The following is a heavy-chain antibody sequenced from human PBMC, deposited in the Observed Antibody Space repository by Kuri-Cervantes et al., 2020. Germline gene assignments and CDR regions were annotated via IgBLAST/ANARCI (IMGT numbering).Heavy chain of an antibody. CDR2: ISDDGSRP. Sequence: GESLKISCAASGFTFSGYGVCWVRQDPDRGLEWVAVISDDGSRPYYADSVKGRFTISRDNSKNTLYLQMNSLRAEDTAVYYCARARRYGVGSYDYLYMDVWGKGTTVTVS. CDR3: ARARRYGVGSYDYLYMDV. D-gene: IGHD3-10*01. J-gene: IGHJ6*03. CDR1: GFTFSGYG. V-gene: IGHV3-30*04.